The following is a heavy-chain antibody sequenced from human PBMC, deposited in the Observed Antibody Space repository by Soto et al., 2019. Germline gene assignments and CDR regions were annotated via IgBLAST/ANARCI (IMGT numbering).Heavy chain of an antibody. Sequence: QVQLVQSGAEVKKPGSSVKVSCKASGRTFSSYAISWVRQAPGQGLEWMGGIIPIFGTANYAQKFKGRVTSTADESTSTASMELSSLRSEDTAVYYCARGYSSSTSCYGDALDIWGQGTMVTVSS. D-gene: IGHD2-2*01. CDR3: ARGYSSSTSCYGDALDI. CDR1: GRTFSSYA. J-gene: IGHJ3*02. CDR2: IIPIFGTA. V-gene: IGHV1-69*01.